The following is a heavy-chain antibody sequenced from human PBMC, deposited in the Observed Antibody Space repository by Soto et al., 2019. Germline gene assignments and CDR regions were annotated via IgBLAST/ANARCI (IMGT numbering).Heavy chain of an antibody. V-gene: IGHV1-18*01. CDR3: ARISSAGSGWVPAY. CDR1: RGTVKIYA. J-gene: IGHJ4*02. D-gene: IGHD6-19*01. Sequence: SVKLGCDACRGTVKIYAIGWARQAPEKGLEWMGWINVYNGNTKYAQQLQGRVTLTTDTSTSTAYMDLRSLRSDDTAVYYCARISSAGSGWVPAYRGKRTSVTVSS. CDR2: INVYNGNT.